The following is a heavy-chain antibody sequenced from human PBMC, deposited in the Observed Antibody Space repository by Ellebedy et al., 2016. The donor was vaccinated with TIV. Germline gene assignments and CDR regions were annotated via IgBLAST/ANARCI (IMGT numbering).Heavy chain of an antibody. Sequence: AASVKVSCKASGYTFTTYYLHWVRQAPGQGPEWMGWIHPNTGDAIYAQKFQGRVTMTRDTSISTAYMEVSSLRSDDTALYYCARSASGYYASLDYWGQGTLVTVSS. V-gene: IGHV1-2*02. J-gene: IGHJ4*02. CDR1: GYTFTTYY. CDR2: IHPNTGDA. D-gene: IGHD3-22*01. CDR3: ARSASGYYASLDY.